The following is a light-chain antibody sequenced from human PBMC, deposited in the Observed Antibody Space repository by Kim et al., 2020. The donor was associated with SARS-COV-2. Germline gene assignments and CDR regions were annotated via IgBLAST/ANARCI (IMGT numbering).Light chain of an antibody. V-gene: IGKV3-15*01. J-gene: IGKJ4*01. CDR3: QQFSKWPLT. CDR1: QTVDRN. Sequence: EIVMTQSPATLSVSPGERVTLSCRASQTVDRNLAWYQQKGGQPPRLLIYRASTRATDIPDRFSGSGSGTEFTLTIHSLRSEDSGNYYCQQFSKWPLTFGGGKKVE. CDR2: RAS.